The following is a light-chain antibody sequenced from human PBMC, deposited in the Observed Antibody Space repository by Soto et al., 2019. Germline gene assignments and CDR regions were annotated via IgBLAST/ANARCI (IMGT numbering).Light chain of an antibody. J-gene: IGLJ1*01. Sequence: QSALTQPASVPGSPGQSITISCTGTSSDVGGYNHVSWYQHHPGKAPKLMIYEVSNRPSGVSNRFSGSKSGNTASLIISGLQAEDEAYYYCSSYISNSTPYVFGTGTKVTVL. V-gene: IGLV2-14*01. CDR1: SSDVGGYNH. CDR2: EVS. CDR3: SSYISNSTPYV.